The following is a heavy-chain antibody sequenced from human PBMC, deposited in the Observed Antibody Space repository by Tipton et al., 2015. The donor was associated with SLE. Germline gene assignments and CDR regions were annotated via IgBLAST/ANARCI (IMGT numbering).Heavy chain of an antibody. CDR1: GFTFSSYV. D-gene: IGHD4-17*01. CDR3: ARANGANFDY. J-gene: IGHJ4*02. Sequence: GSLRLSYAASGFTFSSYVMHWVRQAPGKGLEWVSYISSSGRTIYYADSVKGRFTISRDNAKNSLYLQMNSLRAEDTAVYYCARANGANFDYWGQGTLVTVSS. V-gene: IGHV3-48*01. CDR2: ISSSGRTI.